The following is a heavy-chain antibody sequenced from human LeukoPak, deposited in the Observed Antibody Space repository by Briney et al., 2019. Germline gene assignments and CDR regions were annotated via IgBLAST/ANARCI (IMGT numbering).Heavy chain of an antibody. Sequence: PSETLSLTCAVYGGSFSGYYWSWIRQPPGKGLEWIGEINHSGSTNYNPSLKSRVTISVDTSKNQLSLKLSSVTAEDTAVYYCARKRSSTSLHYGMDVWGKGTTVTVSS. CDR3: ARKRSSTSLHYGMDV. J-gene: IGHJ6*04. CDR1: GGSFSGYY. D-gene: IGHD2-2*01. V-gene: IGHV4-34*01. CDR2: INHSGST.